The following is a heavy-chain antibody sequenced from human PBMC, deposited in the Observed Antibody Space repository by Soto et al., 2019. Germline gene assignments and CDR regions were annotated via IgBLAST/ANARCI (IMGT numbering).Heavy chain of an antibody. D-gene: IGHD3-10*01. J-gene: IGHJ4*02. CDR1: GYTFTNYL. CDR3: TRAPASYFYYVDS. V-gene: IGHV1-18*01. CDR2: ISDYNGNA. Sequence: QVQLVQSGAEVKKPGASVKVSCKASGYTFTNYLINWVRQAPGQGLEWMGRISDYNGNADYSQKLQDRVTMTTDTASNTAYLEIRSLTPDHTAGYYWTRAPASYFYYVDSWGQGTQVTVSS.